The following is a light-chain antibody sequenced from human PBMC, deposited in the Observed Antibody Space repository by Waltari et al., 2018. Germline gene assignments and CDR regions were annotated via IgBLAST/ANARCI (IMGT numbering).Light chain of an antibody. CDR2: DVS. Sequence: QSALTQPASVSGSPGQSITISCPGTSRDVGAYTYISWYQQHPGQVPKVMIFDVSNRPSGVSNRFSGSKSGNTASLTISGLQAEDEADYYCASYTSRNTLVFGSGTKVTIL. J-gene: IGLJ1*01. CDR1: SRDVGAYTY. V-gene: IGLV2-14*03. CDR3: ASYTSRNTLV.